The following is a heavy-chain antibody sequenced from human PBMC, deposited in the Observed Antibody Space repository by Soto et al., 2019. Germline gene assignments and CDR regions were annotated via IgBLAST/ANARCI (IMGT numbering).Heavy chain of an antibody. CDR1: GYTFTGYY. Sequence: ASVKVPCKASGYTFTGYYMHWVRQAPGQGLEWMGWINPNSGGTNYAQKFQGRVTMTRDTSISTAYMELSRLRSDDTAVYYCARDLVDYHTHYYGMDVWGQGTTVTVSS. V-gene: IGHV1-2*02. CDR3: ARDLVDYHTHYYGMDV. D-gene: IGHD1-26*01. J-gene: IGHJ6*02. CDR2: INPNSGGT.